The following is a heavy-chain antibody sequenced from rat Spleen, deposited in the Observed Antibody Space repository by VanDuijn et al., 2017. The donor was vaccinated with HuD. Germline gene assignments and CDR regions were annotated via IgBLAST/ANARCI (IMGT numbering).Heavy chain of an antibody. V-gene: IGHV5-17*01. J-gene: IGHJ2*01. CDR3: ARQGYYSSLDY. D-gene: IGHD1-2*01. CDR1: GFTFSDFT. Sequence: EVQLVESGGGLVQPGRSLKLSCSASGFTFSDFTMAWVRQAPTKGLEWVASISYDGTATYYRDSVKGRFTLSRDNAKSTLYLQMGSLRSEDTATYYCARQGYYSSLDYWGQGVMVTVSS. CDR2: ISYDGTAT.